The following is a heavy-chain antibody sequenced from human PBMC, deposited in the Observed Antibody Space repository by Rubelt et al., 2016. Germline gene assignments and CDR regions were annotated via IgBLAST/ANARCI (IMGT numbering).Heavy chain of an antibody. CDR2: INHSGST. CDR1: GYSISTYY. CDR3: ASLGVVVVVATGNWFDP. Sequence: GLVKPSETLSLTCTASGYSISTYYWGWIRQPPGKGVEWIGEINHSGSTNYNPSLKSRVTISVDTSKNQFSLKLISVTAADTAVYYCASLGVVVVVATGNWFDPWGQGTLVTVSS. D-gene: IGHD2-15*01. J-gene: IGHJ5*02. V-gene: IGHV4-38-2*02.